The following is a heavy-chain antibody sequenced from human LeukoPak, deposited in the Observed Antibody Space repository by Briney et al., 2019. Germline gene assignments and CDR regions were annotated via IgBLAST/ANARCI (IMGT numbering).Heavy chain of an antibody. CDR1: GFTFSNYS. V-gene: IGHV3-21*01. Sequence: GGSLRLSCAASGFTFSNYSMNWVRQAPGKGLEWVSSISNSSSYKYYADSVKGRFTISRDNAKNSLYLQMNSLRAEDTAVYYCARVRYDGSGYYSISDYWGQGTLVTVSS. CDR2: ISNSSSYK. J-gene: IGHJ4*02. CDR3: ARVRYDGSGYYSISDY. D-gene: IGHD3-22*01.